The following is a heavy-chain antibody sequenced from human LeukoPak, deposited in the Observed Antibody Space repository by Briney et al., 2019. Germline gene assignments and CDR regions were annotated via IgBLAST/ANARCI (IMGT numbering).Heavy chain of an antibody. CDR3: ARVVGDWLPYFRC. Sequence: SETLSLTCAVSGYSISSDYYWGWIRQPPGKGLEWIGSIYHSGSTYYNPSLKSRVTLSLDTSKNQFSLKLSSVTAADTAVYYCARVVGDWLPYFRCWGQGTLVTVSS. CDR2: IYHSGST. CDR1: GYSISSDYY. D-gene: IGHD3/OR15-3a*01. J-gene: IGHJ4*02. V-gene: IGHV4-38-2*01.